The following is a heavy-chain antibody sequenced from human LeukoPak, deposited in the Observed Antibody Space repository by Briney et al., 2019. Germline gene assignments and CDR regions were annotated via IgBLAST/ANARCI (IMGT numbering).Heavy chain of an antibody. J-gene: IGHJ4*02. V-gene: IGHV1-8*03. CDR1: GXTFTTYE. CDR3: ARGASRSFDY. CDR2: MNPNSGNT. Sequence: AXGXTFTTYEIHWVRQATGQGLEWMGWMNPNSGNTAYVQKFQGRLTFTRTTSINTAYMELSSLRSEDRAVYYCARGASRSFDYWGQGTLVTVSS.